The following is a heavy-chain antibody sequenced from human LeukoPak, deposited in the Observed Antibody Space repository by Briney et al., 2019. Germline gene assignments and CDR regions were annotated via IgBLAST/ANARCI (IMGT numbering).Heavy chain of an antibody. D-gene: IGHD5-18*01. CDR3: AMSVDTAMATQYYFDY. CDR1: GYTFTSYY. J-gene: IGHJ4*02. V-gene: IGHV1-46*01. Sequence: ASVKVSXKASGYTFTSYYMHWMRQAPGQGLEWMGIINPSGGSTSYAQKFQGRVTMTRDTSTSTVYMELSSLRSEDTAVYYCAMSVDTAMATQYYFDYWGQGTLVTVSS. CDR2: INPSGGST.